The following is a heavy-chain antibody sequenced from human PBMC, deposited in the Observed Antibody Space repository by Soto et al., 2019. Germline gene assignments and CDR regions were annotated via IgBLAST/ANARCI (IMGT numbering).Heavy chain of an antibody. CDR3: ARGGAWTPEGLGY. CDR1: GFTFSSFA. Sequence: QVQLVESGGGVVKPGRSLRLSCAASGFTFSSFAMHWVRQAPGKGLEWLAVISSDVVNYYYAESVKGRFTISRDNSKNTLYLKMNSLENEDKAVYYCARGGAWTPEGLGYWGQGTLVTVSS. J-gene: IGHJ4*02. CDR2: ISSDVVNY. V-gene: IGHV3-30-3*01. D-gene: IGHD2-15*01.